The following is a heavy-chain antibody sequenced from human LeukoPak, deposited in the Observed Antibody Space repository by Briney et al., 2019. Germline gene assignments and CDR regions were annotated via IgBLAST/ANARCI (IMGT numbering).Heavy chain of an antibody. V-gene: IGHV1-8*01. D-gene: IGHD2-2*01. J-gene: IGHJ5*02. CDR3: ARRGGYCSSTSCYGGAVSWFDP. CDR1: GYTFTSYD. CDR2: MNPNSGNT. Sequence: ASVTVSCKASGYTFTSYDINWVRQATGQGLEWMGWMNPNSGNTGYAQKFQGRVTMTRNTSISTAYLELSSLRSEDTAVYYCARRGGYCSSTSCYGGAVSWFDPWGQGTLVTVSS.